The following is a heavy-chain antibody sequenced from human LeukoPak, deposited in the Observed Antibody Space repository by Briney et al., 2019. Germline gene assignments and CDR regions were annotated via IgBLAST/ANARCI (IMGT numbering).Heavy chain of an antibody. D-gene: IGHD5-18*01. CDR1: GFTFSSYW. CDR2: IKEDGREK. CDR3: ARDRGGLWPDAFDI. V-gene: IGHV3-7*01. Sequence: PGGSLRLSCAASGFTFSSYWVSWVRQAPGKGLEWVANIKEDGREKYYVDSVKGRFTISRDNAKNSLYLQMNSLRAEDTAVYYCARDRGGLWPDAFDIWGQGTMVTVSS. J-gene: IGHJ3*02.